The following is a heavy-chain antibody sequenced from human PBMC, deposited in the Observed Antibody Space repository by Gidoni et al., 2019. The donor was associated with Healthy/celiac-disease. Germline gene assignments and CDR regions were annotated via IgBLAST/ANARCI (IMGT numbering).Heavy chain of an antibody. J-gene: IGHJ6*03. Sequence: QVQLQESGPGLVKPSETLSLTCPVSGGSLISYYWSWIRQPPGKGLEWIGYIYYSGSTNYNHSLKSRVTISVDTSKNQCSLKLSSVTAADTAVYYCARVLMYGSSHSYYMDVWGKGTTVTVSS. V-gene: IGHV4-59*01. CDR1: GGSLISYY. CDR3: ARVLMYGSSHSYYMDV. CDR2: IYYSGST. D-gene: IGHD6-13*01.